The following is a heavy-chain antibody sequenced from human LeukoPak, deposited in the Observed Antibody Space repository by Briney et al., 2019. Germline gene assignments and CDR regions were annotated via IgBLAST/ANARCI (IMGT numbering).Heavy chain of an antibody. CDR2: INVNSGGT. V-gene: IGHV1-2*02. CDR1: GYTFTGYY. Sequence: ASVKVSCKASGYTFTGYYMHWVRQAPGQGLEWMGWINVNSGGTNYAQKFYARVTMTRDTSISTAYMELSRLRSDDTAVFYCARALPTTVVDYYYMDVWGKGTTVTVSS. J-gene: IGHJ6*03. CDR3: ARALPTTVVDYYYMDV. D-gene: IGHD4-23*01.